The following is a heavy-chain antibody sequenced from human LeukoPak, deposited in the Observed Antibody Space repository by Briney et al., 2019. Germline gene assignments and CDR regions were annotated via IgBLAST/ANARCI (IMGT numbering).Heavy chain of an antibody. CDR2: IYYSGST. CDR1: GGSISSSSYY. D-gene: IGHD1-20*01. V-gene: IGHV4-39*01. Sequence: SETLSLTCTVSGGSISSSSYYWGWIRQPPGKGLEWIGSIYYSGSTYYNPSLKSRVTISVDTSKNQFSLKLSSVTAADTAVYYCARVRRISSRITGTNRWFDPWGQGTLVTVSS. J-gene: IGHJ5*02. CDR3: ARVRRISSRITGTNRWFDP.